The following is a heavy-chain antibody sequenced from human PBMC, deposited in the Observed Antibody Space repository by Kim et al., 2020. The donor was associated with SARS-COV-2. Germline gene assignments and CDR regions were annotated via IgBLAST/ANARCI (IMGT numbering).Heavy chain of an antibody. D-gene: IGHD3-22*01. CDR3: AREDYYDSSGYFYGMDV. CDR1: GFTFDDYG. Sequence: GGSLRLFCAASGFTFDDYGMSWVRQAPGKGLEWVSGINWNGGSTGYADSVKGRFTISRDNAKNSLYLQMNSLRAEDTALYHCAREDYYDSSGYFYGMDVWGQGTTVTVSS. CDR2: INWNGGST. V-gene: IGHV3-20*01. J-gene: IGHJ6*02.